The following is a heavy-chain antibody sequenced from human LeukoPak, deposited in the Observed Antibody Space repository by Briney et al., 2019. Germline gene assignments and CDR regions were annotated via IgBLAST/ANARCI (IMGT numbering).Heavy chain of an antibody. CDR2: INHSGST. V-gene: IGHV4-34*01. Sequence: SETLSLTCAVYGGSFCGYYWSWIRQPPGKGLEWIGEINHSGSTNYNPSLKSRVTISVDTSKNQFSLKLSSVTAADTAVYYCARGEFLITIFGVVISPDAFDIWGQGTMVTVSS. CDR3: ARGEFLITIFGVVISPDAFDI. D-gene: IGHD3-3*01. CDR1: GGSFCGYY. J-gene: IGHJ3*02.